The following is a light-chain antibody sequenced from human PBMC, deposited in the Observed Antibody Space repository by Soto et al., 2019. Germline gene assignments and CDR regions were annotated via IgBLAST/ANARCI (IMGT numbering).Light chain of an antibody. Sequence: QSVLTQPPSVSGAPGQRVTISCTGSSSNIGAGYDVHWYQQLPGTAPKLLIYGNSNRPSGVPDRFSGSKSGTSASLAITGLRAEDEADYCCQSYDSSLSGSVVFGGGTKVTVL. CDR3: QSYDSSLSGSVV. J-gene: IGLJ2*01. CDR2: GNS. CDR1: SSNIGAGYD. V-gene: IGLV1-40*01.